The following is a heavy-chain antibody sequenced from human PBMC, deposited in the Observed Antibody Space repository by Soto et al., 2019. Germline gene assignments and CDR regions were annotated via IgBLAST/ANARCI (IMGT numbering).Heavy chain of an antibody. CDR3: GGVGQQLAETFYQ. CDR1: GHPFGAYY. Sequence: PSVNVSCNASGHPFGAYYMHWLRQAPGQGLEWMGIINPSDGRTTYAQNSQGRLTLPRDTSSCTLLMELISLKAEDTAFYYGGGVGQQLAETFYQWGQVSLVTVA. CDR2: INPSDGRT. J-gene: IGHJ4*02. V-gene: IGHV1-46*01. D-gene: IGHD6-13*01.